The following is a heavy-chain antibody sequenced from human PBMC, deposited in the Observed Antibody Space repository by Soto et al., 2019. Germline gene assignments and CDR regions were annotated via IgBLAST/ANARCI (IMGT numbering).Heavy chain of an antibody. V-gene: IGHV4-59*12. Sequence: SDTLSLTCTVSGGSFSPNYWAWIRQPPGRGLEWIGYVYFTGTTYYSPALESRVTVSVDTSKNQFSLNLKSVTPADTAVYYCARDLYSHGQGLIAWGQGTRVTVSS. D-gene: IGHD3-16*01. CDR2: VYFTGTT. J-gene: IGHJ5*02. CDR3: ARDLYSHGQGLIA. CDR1: GGSFSPNY.